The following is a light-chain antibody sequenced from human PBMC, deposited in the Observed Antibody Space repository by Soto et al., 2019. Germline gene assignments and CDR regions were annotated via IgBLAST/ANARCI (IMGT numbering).Light chain of an antibody. J-gene: IGLJ1*01. V-gene: IGLV2-8*02. CDR1: SSDVGGYNY. CDR3: SSYAGSNNLYV. Sequence: QSVLTQPPSASRSPGQSVTISCTGTSSDVGGYNYVSWYQQHPGKAPKLMIYEVSKRPSGVPDRFSGSKSGNTASLTVSGLQAEDEADYYSSSYAGSNNLYVFGTWTKLTVL. CDR2: EVS.